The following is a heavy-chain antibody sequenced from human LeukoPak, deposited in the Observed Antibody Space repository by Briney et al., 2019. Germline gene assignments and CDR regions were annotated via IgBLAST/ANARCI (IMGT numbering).Heavy chain of an antibody. D-gene: IGHD3-22*01. CDR2: INPNSGGT. CDR3: ARATAGVSSYYYDSSGRPLVYFDY. CDR1: GYTFTGYY. J-gene: IGHJ4*02. Sequence: ASVKVSCKASGYTFTGYYMHWVRQAPGQGLEWMGWINPNSGGTNYAQKFQGRVTMTRDTSISTAYMELSRLRSDDTAVYYCARATAGVSSYYYDSSGRPLVYFDYWGQGTLVTVSS. V-gene: IGHV1-2*02.